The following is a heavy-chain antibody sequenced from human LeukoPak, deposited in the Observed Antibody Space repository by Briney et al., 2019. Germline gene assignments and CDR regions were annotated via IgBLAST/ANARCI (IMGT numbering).Heavy chain of an antibody. CDR2: INHSGST. V-gene: IGHV4-34*01. Sequence: SETLSLTCAVYGGSFSGYYWSWIRQPPGKGLEWIGEINHSGSTNYNPSLKSRVTISVDTSKNQFSLKLSSVTAADTAVYYCAGGRPSSRRPPRGHAFDIWGQGTMVTVSS. D-gene: IGHD6-13*01. J-gene: IGHJ3*02. CDR1: GGSFSGYY. CDR3: AGGRPSSRRPPRGHAFDI.